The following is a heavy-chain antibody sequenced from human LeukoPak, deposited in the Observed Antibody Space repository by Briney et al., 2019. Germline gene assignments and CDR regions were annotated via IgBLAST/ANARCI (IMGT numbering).Heavy chain of an antibody. CDR1: GYTFTGYY. V-gene: IGHV1-2*02. J-gene: IGHJ4*02. Sequence: ASVKVSCKASGYTFTGYYMHWVRQAPGQGLEWMGWINPNSGGTNYAQKFQGRVIMTRDTSISTAYMELSRLRSDDTAVYYCAREGRDNSGWFYFDYWGQGTLVTVSS. CDR3: AREGRDNSGWFYFDY. D-gene: IGHD6-19*01. CDR2: INPNSGGT.